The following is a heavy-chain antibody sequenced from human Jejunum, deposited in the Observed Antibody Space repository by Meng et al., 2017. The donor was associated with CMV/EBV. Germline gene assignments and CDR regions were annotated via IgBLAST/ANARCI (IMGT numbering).Heavy chain of an antibody. V-gene: IGHV5-51*01. CDR3: VRRAGSLYYFDF. CDR1: GYTSSDSW. Sequence: GSGYTSSDSWIGWVRQMPGKGLEWMGIIYPDDSDSRYNPSFQGQVTISADKSITTAYLQWSSLKASDTGMYYCVRRAGSLYYFDFWGPGTLVTVSS. J-gene: IGHJ4*02. D-gene: IGHD3-10*01. CDR2: IYPDDSDS.